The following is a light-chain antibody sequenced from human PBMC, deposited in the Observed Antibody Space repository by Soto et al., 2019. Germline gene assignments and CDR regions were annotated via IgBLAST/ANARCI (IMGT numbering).Light chain of an antibody. CDR2: DVS. CDR1: SSDVCGYNC. CDR3: SSYAGSNIPVV. Sequence: QSALTQPPSASGSPGQSVTISCTGTSSDVCGYNCVSWYQQHPGKAPKLMIYDVSKRPSGVPDRFSGSKSGNTASLTVSGIQALDEADYYCSSYAGSNIPVVFGGGTKLTVL. V-gene: IGLV2-8*01. J-gene: IGLJ2*01.